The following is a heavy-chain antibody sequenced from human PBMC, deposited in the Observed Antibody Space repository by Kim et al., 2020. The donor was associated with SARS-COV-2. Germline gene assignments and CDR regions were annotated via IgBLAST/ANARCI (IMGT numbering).Heavy chain of an antibody. V-gene: IGHV3-30*18. CDR2: ISYDGSNK. Sequence: GGSLRLSCAASGFTFSSYGMHWVRQAPGKGLEWVAVISYDGSNKYYADSVKGRFTISRDNSKNTLYLQMNSLRAEDTAVYYCAKGRAGYDFWSGYGMDVWGQGTTVTVSS. CDR1: GFTFSSYG. CDR3: AKGRAGYDFWSGYGMDV. D-gene: IGHD3-3*01. J-gene: IGHJ6*02.